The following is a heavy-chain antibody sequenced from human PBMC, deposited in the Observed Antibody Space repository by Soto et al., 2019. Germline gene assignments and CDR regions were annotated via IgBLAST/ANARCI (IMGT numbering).Heavy chain of an antibody. CDR3: ARDKLNGYDSTPFDE. CDR1: GFTFSNYA. D-gene: IGHD5-12*01. V-gene: IGHV3-48*03. J-gene: IGHJ4*02. Sequence: LRLSCAASGFTFSNYAMNWVRQAPGKGLEWVSYISSSGSTIYYADSMKGRFTTSRDNAKNSLYLQVNSLRDEDTAVYYCARDKLNGYDSTPFDEWGQGTLVTVSS. CDR2: ISSSGSTI.